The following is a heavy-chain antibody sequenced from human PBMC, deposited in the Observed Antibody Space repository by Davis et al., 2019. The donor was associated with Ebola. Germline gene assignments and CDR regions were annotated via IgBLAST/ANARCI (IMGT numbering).Heavy chain of an antibody. Sequence: SETLSLTCTVSGGSISSYYWSWIRQPPGKGLEWIGEIYHSGSTNYNPSLKSRVTISVDTSKNQFSLKLSSVTAADTAVYYCATQGRYFDWLSNYGMDVWGQGTTVTVSS. CDR1: GGSISSYY. J-gene: IGHJ6*02. D-gene: IGHD3-9*01. CDR3: ATQGRYFDWLSNYGMDV. CDR2: IYHSGST. V-gene: IGHV4-34*01.